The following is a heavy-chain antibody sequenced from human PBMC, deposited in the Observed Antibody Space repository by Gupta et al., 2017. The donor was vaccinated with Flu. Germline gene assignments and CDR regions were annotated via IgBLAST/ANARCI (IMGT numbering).Heavy chain of an antibody. D-gene: IGHD6-19*01. Sequence: QVQLVESGGGVVQPGRSLRLSCVASGFNFSNFGINWVRQAPGKGLEWVAVVSFDATHKFYADSVKGRFTISRDNSKNTLFLQMNSLKTEDTAVYYCAKGLSQGLVNDAVDIWGQGTMVTVS. CDR3: AKGLSQGLVNDAVDI. V-gene: IGHV3-30*18. J-gene: IGHJ3*02. CDR2: VSFDATHK. CDR1: GFNFSNFG.